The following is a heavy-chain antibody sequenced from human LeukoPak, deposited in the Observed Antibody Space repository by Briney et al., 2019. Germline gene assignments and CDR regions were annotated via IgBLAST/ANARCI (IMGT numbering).Heavy chain of an antibody. D-gene: IGHD2-2*01. V-gene: IGHV4-4*07. CDR2: IYTSGST. CDR1: GGSISSYY. Sequence: SETLSLTCTVSGGSISSYYWSWIRQPAWKGLEWIGRIYTSGSTNYNPSLKSRVTMSVDTSKNQFSLKLSSVTAADTAVYYCASHSGYCSSTSCRGFYYYYYMDVWGKGTTVTVSS. J-gene: IGHJ6*03. CDR3: ASHSGYCSSTSCRGFYYYYYMDV.